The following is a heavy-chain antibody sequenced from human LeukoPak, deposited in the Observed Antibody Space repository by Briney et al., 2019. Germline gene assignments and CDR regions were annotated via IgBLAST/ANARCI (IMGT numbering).Heavy chain of an antibody. D-gene: IGHD6-6*01. J-gene: IGHJ4*02. CDR3: AKGHFASSSFFDV. CDR2: ISSSGSTI. Sequence: GGALRLSCAASGFTFSSFEMNWVRQAPGKGLEGVSYISSSGSTIYYADSVKGRFTISRDNAKNSLYLQMNSLRVEDTATYYCAKGHFASSSFFDVWGQGTLVTVSS. CDR1: GFTFSSFE. V-gene: IGHV3-48*03.